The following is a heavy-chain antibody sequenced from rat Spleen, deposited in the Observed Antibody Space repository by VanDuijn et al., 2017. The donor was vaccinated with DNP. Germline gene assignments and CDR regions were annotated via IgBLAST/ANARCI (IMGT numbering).Heavy chain of an antibody. D-gene: IGHD4-1*01. V-gene: IGHV3-1*01. Sequence: EVQLQESGPGLVKPSQSLSLTCSVTGFSITSSYWGWIRQFPGNKMEWVGHISYSGSTSYNPSLKSRISITRDTSKNQFFLQLNSVTTEDTATYYCARWVRALDYWGHGVMVTVSS. CDR3: ARWVRALDY. J-gene: IGHJ2*01. CDR2: ISYSGST. CDR1: GFSITSSY.